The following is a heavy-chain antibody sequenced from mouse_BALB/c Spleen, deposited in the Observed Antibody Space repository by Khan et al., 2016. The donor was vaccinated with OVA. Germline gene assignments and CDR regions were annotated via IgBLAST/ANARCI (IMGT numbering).Heavy chain of an antibody. CDR2: ISYSGNT. V-gene: IGHV3-2*02. J-gene: IGHJ3*01. CDR1: GYSITSEYT. Sequence: EVQLVESGPGLVKPSQSLSLTCTVTGYSITSEYTWNWIRQFPGNKLEWMGFISYSGNTRYNPSLKSRISITRDKSKNQFFLQLNSVTSEDTATXYCARKDYYDYDPFPYWGQGTLVTVSA. D-gene: IGHD2-4*01. CDR3: ARKDYYDYDPFPY.